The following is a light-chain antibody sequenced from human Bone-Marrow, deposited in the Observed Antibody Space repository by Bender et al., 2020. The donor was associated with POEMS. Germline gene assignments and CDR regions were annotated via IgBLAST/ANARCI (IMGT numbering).Light chain of an antibody. J-gene: IGLJ2*01. Sequence: QSALTKPASVSGFPGQSITLSCTGTSSDVGNYNLVSWYQQHPGKAPQLIIYQVIRRPSGVSDRFSGSKSGYTASLKISGLQAEDEADYYCCSYAGSATVVFGGGTRLTVL. V-gene: IGLV2-23*02. CDR2: QVI. CDR1: SSDVGNYNL. CDR3: CSYAGSATVV.